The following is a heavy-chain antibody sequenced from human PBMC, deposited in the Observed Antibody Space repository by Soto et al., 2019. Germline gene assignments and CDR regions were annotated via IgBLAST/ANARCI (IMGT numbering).Heavy chain of an antibody. CDR1: SDSVGSGTYY. CDR3: ARSVSLYCSSTSCSAGESNNWFDP. CDR2: IYYSGST. V-gene: IGHV4-61*01. Sequence: SETLSLTCTVSSDSVGSGTYYWSWIRQPPGKGLEWIGYIYYSGSTNYNPSLKSRVTISVDTSKNQFSLKLTSVTAADTAVYYCARSVSLYCSSTSCSAGESNNWFDPWGQGTLVTVSS. J-gene: IGHJ5*02. D-gene: IGHD2-2*01.